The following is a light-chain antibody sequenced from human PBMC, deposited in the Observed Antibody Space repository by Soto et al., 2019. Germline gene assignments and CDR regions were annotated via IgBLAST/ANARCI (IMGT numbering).Light chain of an antibody. Sequence: DIKMTQSPSSLSASVGDGATITCQASQTISTYLNRYQQIPVKAPTLLIYGAPNLQNGVPSRFSGSGSGTDFSLPISSLQHDDFATYYCQKSSSIPYTFGQGTKVEIK. CDR1: QTISTY. J-gene: IGKJ2*01. V-gene: IGKV1-39*01. CDR2: GAP. CDR3: QKSSSIPYT.